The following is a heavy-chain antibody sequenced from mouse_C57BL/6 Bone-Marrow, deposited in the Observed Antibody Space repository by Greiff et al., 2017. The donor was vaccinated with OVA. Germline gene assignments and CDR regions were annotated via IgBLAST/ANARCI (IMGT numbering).Heavy chain of an antibody. Sequence: QVQLQQSGAELVMPGASVKLSCKASGYTFTSYWMHWVKQRPGQGLEWIGEIDPSDSYTNYNQKFKGKSTLTVDKSSSTAYMQLSSLTSEDSAVYDCARGGYGSSEDYFDYWGQGTTLTVSS. V-gene: IGHV1-69*01. CDR1: GYTFTSYW. J-gene: IGHJ2*01. D-gene: IGHD1-1*01. CDR2: IDPSDSYT. CDR3: ARGGYGSSEDYFDY.